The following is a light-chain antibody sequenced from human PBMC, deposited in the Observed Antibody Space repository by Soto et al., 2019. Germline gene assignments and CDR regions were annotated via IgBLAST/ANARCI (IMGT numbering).Light chain of an antibody. Sequence: IQMTQSPSSLSASVGDRVTITCRASQRIGTYLNWYQQRPGKAPKLLISPISTLQRGVPSRFSGSGSGTDFTLPITGLQPEDFATYYCRQSYSTPYTFGQGTKLEIK. CDR3: RQSYSTPYT. V-gene: IGKV1-39*01. J-gene: IGKJ2*01. CDR2: PIS. CDR1: QRIGTY.